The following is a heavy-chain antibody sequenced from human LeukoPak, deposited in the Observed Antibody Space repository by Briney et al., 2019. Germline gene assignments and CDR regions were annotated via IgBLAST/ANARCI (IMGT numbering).Heavy chain of an antibody. J-gene: IGHJ4*02. CDR3: ARDLEHRSGYTLDY. V-gene: IGHV3-48*03. Sequence: GGSLRLSCSASGFTFSSYEMNWVRQAPGKGLEWASYISSSGNTIYYADSVKGRFTISRDNAKNSLFLQMNSLRAEDTAVYYCARDLEHRSGYTLDYWGQGTLVTVSS. D-gene: IGHD3-3*01. CDR2: ISSSGNTI. CDR1: GFTFSSYE.